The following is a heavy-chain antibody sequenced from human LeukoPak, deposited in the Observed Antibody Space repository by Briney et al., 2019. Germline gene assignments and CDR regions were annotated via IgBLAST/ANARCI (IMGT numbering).Heavy chain of an antibody. D-gene: IGHD6-6*01. CDR1: GFTVSSNF. CDR3: AISDSSSSMRAFDS. CDR2: IFGGGDT. J-gene: IGHJ3*01. V-gene: IGHV3-66*02. Sequence: PGGSLRLSCAASGFTVSSNFMIWVRQAPGKSLEWVSGIFGGGDTYYADSVKGRFTISRDNSKNTVYLQMNSLIPEDTAVYSCAISDSSSSMRAFDSLGLGTMVTVSS.